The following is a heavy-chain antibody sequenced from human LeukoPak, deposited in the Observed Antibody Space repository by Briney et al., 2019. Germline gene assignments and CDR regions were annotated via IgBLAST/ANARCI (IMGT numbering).Heavy chain of an antibody. CDR2: IIPIFGTA. J-gene: IGHJ5*02. CDR1: GGTFGSYA. V-gene: IGHV1-69*13. Sequence: EASVKVSCKASGGTFGSYAISWVRQAPGQGLEWMGGIIPIFGTANYAQKFQGRVTITADESTSTAYMELSSLRSEDTAVYYCARDRLVGAIRGYWFDPWGQGTLVTVSS. CDR3: ARDRLVGAIRGYWFDP. D-gene: IGHD1-26*01.